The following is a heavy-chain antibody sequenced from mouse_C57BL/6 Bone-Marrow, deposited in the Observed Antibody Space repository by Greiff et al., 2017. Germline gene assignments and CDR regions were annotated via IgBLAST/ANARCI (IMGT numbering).Heavy chain of an antibody. Sequence: QVQLQQPGAGLVKPGASVKLSCKASGYTFTSYWMHWVKQRPGRGLEWIGRIDPNSGGTKYNEKFKSKATLTVDKPSSTAYMQLSSLTSEDSAVYYCARRDYGSSLWYFDVWGTGTTVTVSS. CDR3: ARRDYGSSLWYFDV. D-gene: IGHD1-1*01. V-gene: IGHV1-72*01. J-gene: IGHJ1*03. CDR1: GYTFTSYW. CDR2: IDPNSGGT.